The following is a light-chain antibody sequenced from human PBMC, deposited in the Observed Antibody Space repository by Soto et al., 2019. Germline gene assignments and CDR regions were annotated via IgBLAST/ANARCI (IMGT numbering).Light chain of an antibody. CDR1: QDISNY. CDR3: QQYDNIPLT. Sequence: DIQMTQSPSSLSASVGDRVTITCQASQDISNYLNWYQQKPGNAPKLLIYDASNLETGVPSRFSGGGSATYFTFTISSLQPEDIATYYCQQYDNIPLTLGGGTKVDIK. V-gene: IGKV1-33*01. J-gene: IGKJ4*01. CDR2: DAS.